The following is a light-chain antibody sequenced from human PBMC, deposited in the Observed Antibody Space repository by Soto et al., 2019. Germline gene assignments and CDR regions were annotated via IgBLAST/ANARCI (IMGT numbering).Light chain of an antibody. Sequence: EIVMTQSPGTLSLSPGERATLSCRASQSVSSSYLAWYQQKPGQAPRLLTYGASSRATGIPDRFSGSGSGTDFTLTISSLEPEDFVVYYCQQRSNWPITFGQGTRLEIK. CDR3: QQRSNWPIT. J-gene: IGKJ5*01. V-gene: IGKV3D-20*02. CDR2: GAS. CDR1: QSVSSSY.